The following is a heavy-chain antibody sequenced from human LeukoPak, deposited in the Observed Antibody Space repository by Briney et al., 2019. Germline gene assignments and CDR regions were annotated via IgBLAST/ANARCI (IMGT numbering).Heavy chain of an antibody. J-gene: IGHJ4*02. D-gene: IGHD5-12*01. V-gene: IGHV3-21*04. Sequence: GGSLRLSCAASGFTFSSYSMNWVRQAPGKGLEWVSSISSSSSYIYYADSVKGRFTISRDNSKNTLFLQMNNLRAEDTAVYYCAKAGGYDYDYWGQGTLVTVSS. CDR3: AKAGGYDYDY. CDR1: GFTFSSYS. CDR2: ISSSSSYI.